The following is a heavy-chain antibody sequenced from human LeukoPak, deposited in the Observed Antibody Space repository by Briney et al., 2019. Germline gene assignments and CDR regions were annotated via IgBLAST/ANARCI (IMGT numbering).Heavy chain of an antibody. V-gene: IGHV3-23*01. CDR1: GFTFSNYA. J-gene: IGHJ3*02. CDR2: ISGSGGST. D-gene: IGHD3-10*01. Sequence: GGSLRLSCAASGFTFSNYAMSWVRQAPGKGLEWVSAISGSGGSTYYADSVKGRFTISRDNSKNTLYLQMNSLRAEDTAVYYCAKYHGSGSYYNFHAFDIWGQGTMVTVSS. CDR3: AKYHGSGSYYNFHAFDI.